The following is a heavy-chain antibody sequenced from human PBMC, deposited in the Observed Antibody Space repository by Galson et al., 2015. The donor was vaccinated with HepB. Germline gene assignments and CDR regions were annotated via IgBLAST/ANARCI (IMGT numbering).Heavy chain of an antibody. CDR3: ARDSNLGYYDAHYFDL. Sequence: SLRLSCAASGFTFRSYSMNWVRQAPGKGLEWVSSISSNNAYIYYAGSIKGRFTISRDNAKNSLYLQMHSLRAEDTAEYYCARDSNLGYYDAHYFDLWGRGTLVNVSS. V-gene: IGHV3-21*01. D-gene: IGHD3-3*01. CDR1: GFTFRSYS. J-gene: IGHJ2*01. CDR2: ISSNNAYI.